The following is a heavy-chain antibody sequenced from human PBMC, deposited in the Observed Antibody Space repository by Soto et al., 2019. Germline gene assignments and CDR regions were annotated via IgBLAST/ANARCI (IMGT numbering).Heavy chain of an antibody. CDR2: IWYDGSNK. J-gene: IGHJ4*02. Sequence: QVQLVESGGGVVQPGRSLRLSCAASGFTFSSYGMHWVRRAPGKGLEWVAVIWYDGSNKYYADSVKGRFTISRDNSKNTLYLQMNSLRAEDTAVYYCARVSSSAAARPGTDLYYFDYWGQGTLVTVSS. D-gene: IGHD6-6*01. CDR3: ARVSSSAAARPGTDLYYFDY. V-gene: IGHV3-33*01. CDR1: GFTFSSYG.